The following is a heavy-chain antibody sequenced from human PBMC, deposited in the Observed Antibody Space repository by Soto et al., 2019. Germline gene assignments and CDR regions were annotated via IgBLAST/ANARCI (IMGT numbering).Heavy chain of an antibody. Sequence: SETLSLTCTVSGGSITSSGYYWGWIRQPPGKGLEWIGSISYSGSTYYNPSLKSRVTVSVDTSKNQFSLKLSSVTAADTAVYYCARQRDNDYIRGTYRYTWYFDYWGLGTLVTVSS. CDR1: GGSITSSGYY. D-gene: IGHD3-16*02. V-gene: IGHV4-39*01. CDR3: ARQRDNDYIRGTYRYTWYFDY. J-gene: IGHJ4*02. CDR2: ISYSGST.